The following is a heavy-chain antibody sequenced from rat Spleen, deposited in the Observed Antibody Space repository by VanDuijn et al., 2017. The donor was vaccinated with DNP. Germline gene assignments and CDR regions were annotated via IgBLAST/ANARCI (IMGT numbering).Heavy chain of an antibody. CDR3: ARQSPTTVVWYFDL. V-gene: IGHV5-7*01. CDR1: GFTFSDYA. Sequence: EVQLVESGGGLVQPGRSLNLSCAASGFTFSDYAMAWVRQSPKKGLEWVATIIYDGSRTYYRDSVKGRFTISRDDAKNTQYLQVDSLRSEDTATYYCARQSPTTVVWYFDLWGPGTMVTVSS. D-gene: IGHD1-1*01. CDR2: IIYDGSRT. J-gene: IGHJ1*01.